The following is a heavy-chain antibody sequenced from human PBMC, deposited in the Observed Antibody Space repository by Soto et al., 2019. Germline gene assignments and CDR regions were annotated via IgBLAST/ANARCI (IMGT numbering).Heavy chain of an antibody. CDR3: ADLSRYCTSSNCD. J-gene: IGHJ4*02. V-gene: IGHV3-23*01. Sequence: DVRLLESGGGLVQPGGSLRLSFEASGFTFTSYSISWVRQAPGKGLEWVSTIGTSASTYYGDSVRGRFTISRDNSRNTLYLQMNSLRAEDTAVYYCADLSRYCTSSNCDWGQGTLVTVSS. CDR2: IGTSAST. D-gene: IGHD2-2*01. CDR1: GFTFTSYS.